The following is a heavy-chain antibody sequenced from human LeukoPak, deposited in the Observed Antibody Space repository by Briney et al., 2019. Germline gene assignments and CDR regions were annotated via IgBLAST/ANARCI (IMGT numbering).Heavy chain of an antibody. V-gene: IGHV4-59*08. CDR3: ARHYDGGAKLRLDY. D-gene: IGHD3-22*01. CDR1: GASISGYF. CDR2: IHYSGSA. Sequence: SGTLSLTCTVSGASISGYFWSWIRQPPGKGPEWIGFIHYSGSANYNPSLESRLTTSADTSKNQFSLKLSSVVAADTAIYYCARHYDGGAKLRLDYWGRGTLVTV. J-gene: IGHJ4*02.